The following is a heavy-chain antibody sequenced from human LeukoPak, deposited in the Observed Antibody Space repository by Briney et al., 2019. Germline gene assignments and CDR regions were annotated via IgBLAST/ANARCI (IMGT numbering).Heavy chain of an antibody. J-gene: IGHJ4*02. D-gene: IGHD4-23*01. CDR2: ISSSSSYI. CDR3: ARVVTPRGYLDY. Sequence: PGGSLRLSCATSGFTFSSYSMNWVRQAPGKGLEWVSSISSSSSYIYYADSVKGRFTISRDNAKNSLYLQMNSLRAEDTAVYYCARVVTPRGYLDYWGQGTLVTVSS. V-gene: IGHV3-21*01. CDR1: GFTFSSYS.